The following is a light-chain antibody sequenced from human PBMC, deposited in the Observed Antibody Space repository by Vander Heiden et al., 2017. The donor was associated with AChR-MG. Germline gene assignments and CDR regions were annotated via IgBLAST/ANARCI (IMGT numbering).Light chain of an antibody. V-gene: IGLV2-14*01. J-gene: IGLJ1*01. CDR2: EVS. CDR1: SSDVGGYNY. Sequence: QPGLSQPGSVSGSPGHSITMYCTRTSSDVGGYNYVSRYQQHPGKAPKLMIYEVSNRPSGVSNRFSGSKSGNTASLTISGLQAEDEADYYCSSYTSSSSYVFGTGTKVTVL. CDR3: SSYTSSSSYV.